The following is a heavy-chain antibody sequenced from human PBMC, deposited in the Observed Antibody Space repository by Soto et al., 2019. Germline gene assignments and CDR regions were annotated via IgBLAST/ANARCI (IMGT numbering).Heavy chain of an antibody. CDR3: TTLTMEDVHNDY. CDR2: IKSKADGGTT. V-gene: IGHV3-15*01. J-gene: IGHJ4*02. Sequence: EVQLVESGGGLVKPGGSLRLSCAASGFTFINAWMSWVRQAPGKGLEWVGRIKSKADGGTTDYAAPVKGRFTISRDDSKTTLYLQMNSLRTEATAVYYCTTLTMEDVHNDYWGQGTLVTVSS. CDR1: GFTFINAW. D-gene: IGHD3-3*01.